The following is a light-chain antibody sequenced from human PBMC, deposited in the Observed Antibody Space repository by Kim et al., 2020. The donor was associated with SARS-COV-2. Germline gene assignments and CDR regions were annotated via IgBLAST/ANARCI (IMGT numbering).Light chain of an antibody. J-gene: IGLJ1*01. Sequence: QTATVSRAGDSNNVRNQGAAWRQQRRSLPPKLRSNRGNIRPSGIWEGFSASRSGNTASMTITDQQPGDEADYYCSAWDNSLYTYVFGTGTKVTVL. V-gene: IGLV10-54*04. CDR3: SAWDNSLYTYV. CDR1: SNNVRNQG. CDR2: RGN.